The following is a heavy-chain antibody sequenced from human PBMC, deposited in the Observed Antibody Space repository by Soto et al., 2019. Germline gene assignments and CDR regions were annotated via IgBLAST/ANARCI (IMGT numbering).Heavy chain of an antibody. D-gene: IGHD1-26*01. CDR2: INHSGST. J-gene: IGHJ5*01. V-gene: IGHV4-38-2*01. CDR3: ARHLSGRFSGRFNLCGS. Sequence: SETLSLTCAVSCFSISSGYYWGWIRQPPGKGLEWIGSINHSGSTYYKPPLESRVTISVDTSKNQFSLKLSSVTAADTAVYYCARHLSGRFSGRFNLCGSWGQGKLVTVSS. CDR1: CFSISSGYY.